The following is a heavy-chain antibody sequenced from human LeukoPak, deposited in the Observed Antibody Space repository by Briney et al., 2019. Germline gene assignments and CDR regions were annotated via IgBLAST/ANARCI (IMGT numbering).Heavy chain of an antibody. V-gene: IGHV3-7*01. Sequence: GGSLRLSCAASGFIFSSYWMSWVRQAPGKGLEWLANIKQDGSEKYYVDSVKGRFTISRDNAKNLLYLQMNSLRAEDTAVYYCARGELRLGELSLSDLRDWGQGTLVTVSS. CDR2: IKQDGSEK. D-gene: IGHD3-16*02. CDR1: GFIFSSYW. CDR3: ARGELRLGELSLSDLRD. J-gene: IGHJ4*02.